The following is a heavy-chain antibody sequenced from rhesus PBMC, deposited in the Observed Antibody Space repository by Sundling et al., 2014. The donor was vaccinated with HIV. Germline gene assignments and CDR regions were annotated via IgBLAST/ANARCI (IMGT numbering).Heavy chain of an antibody. CDR3: VRRMVVLIRGHTYLDD. V-gene: IGHV4-165*01. CDR2: IYGSGSSTNM. Sequence: QVQLQESGPGLVKSSETLSLTCAVSGGSLSGYYWSWIRQSPGKGLEWIGYIYGSGSSTNMNYNPSLKSRVTISKDTSKDQFSLKLTSVTAADTAVYYCVRRMVVLIRGHTYLDDWGPGVLVTVSS. CDR1: GGSLSGYY. D-gene: IGHD2-15*01. J-gene: IGHJ5-1*01.